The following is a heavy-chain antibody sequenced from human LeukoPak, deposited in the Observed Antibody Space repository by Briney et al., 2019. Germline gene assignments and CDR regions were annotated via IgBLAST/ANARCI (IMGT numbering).Heavy chain of an antibody. V-gene: IGHV4-61*08. CDR3: ARVLRPMASQYYFDY. CDR1: GGSISSGDYY. J-gene: IGHJ4*02. D-gene: IGHD3-10*01. CDR2: IYYSGTT. Sequence: SETLSLTCTVSGGSISSGDYYWSWIRQPPGKGLEWIGYIYYSGTTSYNPSLKTRVTISIDTSKNQFSLKLSSVTAADTAVYYCARVLRPMASQYYFDYWGQGTLVTVSS.